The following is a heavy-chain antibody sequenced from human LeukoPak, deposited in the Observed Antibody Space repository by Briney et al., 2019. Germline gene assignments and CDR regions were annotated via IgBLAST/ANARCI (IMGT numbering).Heavy chain of an antibody. Sequence: GGSLRLSCAASGFTFSSYSMNWVRQAPGKGLEWVSSISSSSSCIYYADSVKGRFTISRDNAKNSLYLQMNSLRAEDTAVYYCASDIGITMVRGVIGYSDYWGQGTLVTVSS. V-gene: IGHV3-21*01. D-gene: IGHD3-10*01. CDR2: ISSSSSCI. CDR3: ASDIGITMVRGVIGYSDY. J-gene: IGHJ4*02. CDR1: GFTFSSYS.